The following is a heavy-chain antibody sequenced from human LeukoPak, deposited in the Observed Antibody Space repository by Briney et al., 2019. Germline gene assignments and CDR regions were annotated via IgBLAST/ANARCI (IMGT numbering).Heavy chain of an antibody. J-gene: IGHJ4*02. CDR2: VNHSGIT. CDR3: ASSPHYNFLGDH. D-gene: IGHD3-3*01. Sequence: SETLPLTSPVYGESPTATYWFWIRQPPGKGLEWIGEVNHSGITSYNPSLKSRLTISVDTSKNQFPLKVNSVTAADTAVYYCASSPHYNFLGDHWAQGILVTVSS. CDR1: GESPTATY. V-gene: IGHV4-34*01.